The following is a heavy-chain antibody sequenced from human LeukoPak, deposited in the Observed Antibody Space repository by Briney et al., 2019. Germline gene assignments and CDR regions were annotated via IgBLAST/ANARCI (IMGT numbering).Heavy chain of an antibody. J-gene: IGHJ4*02. CDR3: AKNSGCNWQYYFDY. CDR1: AFTIKNYA. CDR2: IDGGGTPT. Sequence: AGYLRFYCAASAFTIKNYAMRRHRPAPGQGLEWVSVIDGGGTPTYEAESGKGRFTIAKENSKNTLYLQMNSLRADDVAVYFGAKNSGCNWQYYFDYWGQGTLVTVSS. V-gene: IGHV3-23*03. D-gene: IGHD6-25*01.